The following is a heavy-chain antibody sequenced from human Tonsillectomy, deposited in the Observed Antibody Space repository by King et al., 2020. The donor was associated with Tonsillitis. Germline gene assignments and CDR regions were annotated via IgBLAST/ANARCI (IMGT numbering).Heavy chain of an antibody. CDR1: GRSFSGYY. CDR2: INHSGST. Sequence: VQLQQWGAGLLKPSETLSLTCAVYGRSFSGYYWSWIRQPPGKGLEWIGEINHSGSTNYNPSLKSRVTISVDTSKNQFSLKLSSVTAADTAVYYCARRGKDYWGQGTLVTVSS. V-gene: IGHV4-34*01. J-gene: IGHJ4*02. CDR3: ARRGKDY.